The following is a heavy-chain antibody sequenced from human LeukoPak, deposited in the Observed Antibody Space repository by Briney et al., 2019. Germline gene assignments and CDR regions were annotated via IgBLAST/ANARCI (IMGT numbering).Heavy chain of an antibody. CDR2: IYYSGST. J-gene: IGHJ4*02. D-gene: IGHD3-3*01. CDR1: GGSIRSYY. CDR3: AKLTGDFWSAYYVYY. V-gene: IGHV4-59*01. Sequence: KPSETLSLTCTVSGGSIRSYYWTWIRQPPGEGLEYIGYIYYSGSTNYNPSLKGRVNISVHTSKNQFSLKLSSVTAADTAVYYCAKLTGDFWSAYYVYYWGQGTLVTVSS.